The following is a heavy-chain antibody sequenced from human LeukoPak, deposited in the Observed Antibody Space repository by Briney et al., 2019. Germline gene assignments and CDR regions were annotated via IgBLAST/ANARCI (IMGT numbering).Heavy chain of an antibody. CDR3: AVIAAAGKGPFDY. D-gene: IGHD6-13*01. CDR1: GYTFTGYY. J-gene: IGHJ4*02. V-gene: IGHV1-2*02. CDR2: INPNSGGT. Sequence: ASVKVSCKASGYTFTGYYMHWVRQAPGQGLEWMGWINPNSGGTNYAQKFQGRVTMTRDTSISTAYMELSRLRSDDTAVYYCAVIAAAGKGPFDYWGQGTLVTVSS.